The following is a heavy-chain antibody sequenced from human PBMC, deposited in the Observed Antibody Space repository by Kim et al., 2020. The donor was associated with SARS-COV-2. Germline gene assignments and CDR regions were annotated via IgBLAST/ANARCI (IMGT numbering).Heavy chain of an antibody. V-gene: IGHV1-3*01. Sequence: ASVKVSCKASGYTFSDYPIHWVRQAPGQRLEWMAWINGGNGNTKYSQKFQGRVTITRDTSASTAYMELTNLRSEDTAVYYCARDRRVGSGYDYGYYNYGMDVWGQGATVTVSS. CDR1: GYTFSDYP. J-gene: IGHJ6*02. CDR3: ARDRRVGSGYDYGYYNYGMDV. D-gene: IGHD5-12*01. CDR2: INGGNGNT.